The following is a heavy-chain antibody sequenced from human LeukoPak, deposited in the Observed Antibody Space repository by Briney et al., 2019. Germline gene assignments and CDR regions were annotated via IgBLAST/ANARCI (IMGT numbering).Heavy chain of an antibody. CDR2: ISSSGSTM. Sequence: GGSLRLSCAASGFTFSDYYMSWIRQAPGKGLEWVSYISSSGSTMYYADSVRGRFTISRDNAKNSLYLQMNSLRAEDTAVYYCARDRGYCSSTSCYRILYYYGMDVWGQGTTVTVSS. J-gene: IGHJ6*02. CDR3: ARDRGYCSSTSCYRILYYYGMDV. D-gene: IGHD2-2*01. CDR1: GFTFSDYY. V-gene: IGHV3-11*01.